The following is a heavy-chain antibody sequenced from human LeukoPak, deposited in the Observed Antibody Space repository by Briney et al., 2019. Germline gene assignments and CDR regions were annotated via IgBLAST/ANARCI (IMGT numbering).Heavy chain of an antibody. CDR3: ARDRVVPAAMGNWFDP. D-gene: IGHD2-2*01. Sequence: GGSLRLSCAASGFTFSSYAMSWVRQAPGKGLEWVSAISGSGGSTYYADSVKGRFTISRDNSKNTLYLQMNSLRAEDTAVYYCARDRVVPAAMGNWFDPWGQGTLVTVSS. CDR2: ISGSGGST. CDR1: GFTFSSYA. J-gene: IGHJ5*02. V-gene: IGHV3-23*01.